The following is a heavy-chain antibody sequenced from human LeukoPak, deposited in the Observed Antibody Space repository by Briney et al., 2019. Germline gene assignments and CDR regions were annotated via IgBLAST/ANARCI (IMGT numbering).Heavy chain of an antibody. D-gene: IGHD4-23*01. CDR3: AREDSGNSDDSLDI. V-gene: IGHV4-39*07. Sequence: PSETLSLTCAVYGGSFSGYYWGWIRQPPGKGLEWVGSIYFSGSTYYNPSLKSRVTISVDTSNNQFSLKLRSVTTADTAMYYCAREDSGNSDDSLDIWGQGTMVTVSS. J-gene: IGHJ3*02. CDR1: GGSFSGYY. CDR2: IYFSGST.